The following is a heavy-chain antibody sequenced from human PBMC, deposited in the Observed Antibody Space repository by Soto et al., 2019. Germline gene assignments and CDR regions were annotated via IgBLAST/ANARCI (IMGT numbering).Heavy chain of an antibody. Sequence: QITLKESGPTLVKPTQPLTLTCTFSGFSLSTSGVGVGWIRQSPGKALEWLALIYWDDDKRYSPSLKSRLTITNDTSKTQVVLTMTNMDPVDTATYYCALRSVRGVLSDYWGQGTLVTVSS. V-gene: IGHV2-5*02. D-gene: IGHD3-10*01. CDR3: ALRSVRGVLSDY. CDR2: IYWDDDK. CDR1: GFSLSTSGVG. J-gene: IGHJ4*02.